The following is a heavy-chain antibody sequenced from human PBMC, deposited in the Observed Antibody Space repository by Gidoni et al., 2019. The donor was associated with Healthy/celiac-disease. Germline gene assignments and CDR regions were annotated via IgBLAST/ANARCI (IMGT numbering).Heavy chain of an antibody. CDR2: IIPILGIA. V-gene: IGHV1-69*04. D-gene: IGHD4-17*01. J-gene: IGHJ2*01. CDR1: VGTFSSYA. Sequence: QVQLVQSGAEVKKPGSSVKVSCKASVGTFSSYAIRWVRQAPGQGLEWMGRIIPILGIANYAQKFQGRVTITADKSTSTAYMELSSLRSEDTAVYYCASRLLYGGNPSLTSSDWYFDLWGRGTLVTVSS. CDR3: ASRLLYGGNPSLTSSDWYFDL.